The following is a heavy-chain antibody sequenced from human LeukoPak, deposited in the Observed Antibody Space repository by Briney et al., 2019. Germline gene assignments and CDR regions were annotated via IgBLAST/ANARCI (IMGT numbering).Heavy chain of an antibody. Sequence: GGSLRLSCAASGFTFSSYGIHWVRQAPGKGLEWVAVIWYDGSNKYYADSVKGRFTISRDDSKNTMYLQMNSLRVEDTAVYYCARDLTHYFDYWGQGTLVTVSS. CDR2: IWYDGSNK. J-gene: IGHJ4*02. CDR1: GFTFSSYG. CDR3: ARDLTHYFDY. V-gene: IGHV3-33*01.